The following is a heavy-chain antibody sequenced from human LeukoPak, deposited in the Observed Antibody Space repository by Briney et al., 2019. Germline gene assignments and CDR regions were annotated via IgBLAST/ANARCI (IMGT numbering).Heavy chain of an antibody. D-gene: IGHD6-6*01. CDR1: GGSISGYY. CDR2: VHSGGDT. CDR3: ARAAEQLVGVWAVYYYYYMDV. V-gene: IGHV4-59*01. J-gene: IGHJ6*03. Sequence: PSETLSLTCSISGGSISGYYWGWIRQPPGKGLEWIGYVHSGGDTNYNSSLQSRVTISLDTSKNDFSLKLNSVTAADTAVYYCARAAEQLVGVWAVYYYYYMDVWAKGTTVTVSS.